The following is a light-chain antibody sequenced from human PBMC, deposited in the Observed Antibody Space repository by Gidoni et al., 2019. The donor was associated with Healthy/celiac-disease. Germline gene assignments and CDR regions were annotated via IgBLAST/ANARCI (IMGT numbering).Light chain of an antibody. CDR3: SSYTSSSTVV. Sequence: QSALTQPPSVSGSPGKSVTISCTGTSSDVGSYNRVSWYQQPPGTAPKLMIYEVSNRPSGVPDRFSGSKSGNTASLTISGLQAEDEADYYCSSYTSSSTVVFGGGTKLTVL. J-gene: IGLJ2*01. CDR2: EVS. V-gene: IGLV2-18*02. CDR1: SSDVGSYNR.